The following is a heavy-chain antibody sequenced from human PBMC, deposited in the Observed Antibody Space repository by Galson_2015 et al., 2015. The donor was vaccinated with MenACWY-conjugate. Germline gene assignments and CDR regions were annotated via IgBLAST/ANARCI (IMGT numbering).Heavy chain of an antibody. CDR3: DSVRTGYYHGGTCYGLDV. J-gene: IGHJ6*02. CDR2: FDTENAET. CDR1: GYSLTDLS. Sequence: SVKVSCKASGYSLTDLSMHWVRQAPGKGLEWMGGFDTENAETVYAEKFLGRVTVTEDTSTDTVYMDLSSLRSDDTAVYYCDSVRTGYYHGGTCYGLDVWGQGTTV. V-gene: IGHV1-24*01. D-gene: IGHD3/OR15-3a*01.